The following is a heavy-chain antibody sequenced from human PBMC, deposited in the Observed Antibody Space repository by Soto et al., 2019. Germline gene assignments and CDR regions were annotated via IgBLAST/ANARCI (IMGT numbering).Heavy chain of an antibody. V-gene: IGHV3-64*01. Sequence: GGSLRLSCAASGFTFSSYAMHWVRQAPGKGLEYVSAISSNGGSTYYANSVKGRFTISRDNSKNTLYLQMGSLRAEDMAVYYCAVPYYYDSSGPIYWGQGTLVTVSS. CDR1: GFTFSSYA. CDR2: ISSNGGST. CDR3: AVPYYYDSSGPIY. J-gene: IGHJ4*02. D-gene: IGHD3-22*01.